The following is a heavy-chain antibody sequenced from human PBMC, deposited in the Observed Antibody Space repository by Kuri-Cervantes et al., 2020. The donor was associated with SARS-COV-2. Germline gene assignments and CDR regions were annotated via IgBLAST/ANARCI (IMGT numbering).Heavy chain of an antibody. Sequence: GGSLRLSSAASGFTFTSFAMNWVRQAPGKGLEWVSTITHTGATTYYADSVKGRFTISRDNSKNTLYLRMNSLRAEDTAVYYCARVVFDTAMVYFDYWGQGTLVTVSS. CDR2: ITHTGATT. CDR1: GFTFTSFA. J-gene: IGHJ4*02. V-gene: IGHV3-23*01. CDR3: ARVVFDTAMVYFDY. D-gene: IGHD5-18*01.